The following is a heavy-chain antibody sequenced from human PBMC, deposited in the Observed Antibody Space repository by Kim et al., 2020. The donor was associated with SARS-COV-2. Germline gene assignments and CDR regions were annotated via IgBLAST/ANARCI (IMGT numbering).Heavy chain of an antibody. CDR2: NGNK. CDR3: ASVGLMDY. Sequence: NGNKKYSQKFQGGVTITRDTSASTAYMELSSLRSEDTAVYYCASVGLMDYWGQGTLVTVSS. J-gene: IGHJ4*02. D-gene: IGHD1-26*01. V-gene: IGHV1-3*01.